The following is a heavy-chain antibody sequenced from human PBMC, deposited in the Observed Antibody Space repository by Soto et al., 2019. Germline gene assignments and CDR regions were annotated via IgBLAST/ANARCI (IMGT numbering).Heavy chain of an antibody. CDR2: ISYDGSNK. J-gene: IGHJ6*02. CDR3: AKADYKSRLAAAGTPQV. V-gene: IGHV3-30*18. CDR1: GFTFSSYG. D-gene: IGHD6-13*01. Sequence: LRLSCAASGFTFSSYGMHWVRQAPGKGLEWVAVISYDGSNKYYADSVKGRFTISRDNSKNTLYLQMNSLRAEDTAVYYCAKADYKSRLAAAGTPQVWGQGTTVTVYS.